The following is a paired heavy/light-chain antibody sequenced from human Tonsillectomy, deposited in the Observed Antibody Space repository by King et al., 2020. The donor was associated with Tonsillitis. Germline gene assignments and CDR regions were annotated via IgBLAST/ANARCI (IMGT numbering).Heavy chain of an antibody. CDR2: ISGSGGSR. D-gene: IGHD5-12*01. CDR3: AKDEMATINEKFDS. J-gene: IGHJ4*02. CDR1: GFTFSTCA. V-gene: IGHV3-23*01. Sequence: EVQLLASGGSLVPPGGSLRLSCATSGFTFSTCALSWVRQVPGKGLEWVSGISGSGGSRFYADSVKGRFTISRDNSRNTLYLQMTSLRAEDTAFYYCAKDEMATINEKFDSWGQGTLVTVSS.
Light chain of an antibody. V-gene: IGKV4-1*01. Sequence: DIVMTQSPDSLAVSLGERATINCKSSQSILYRSNTKNQLAWYQQKAGQPPKLLIYWASTRASGVSDRFSGSGSGTDFTLTISSLQAEDVAVYYCQQYYTTPLTFGQGTRVEIK. CDR3: QQYYTTPLT. CDR1: QSILYRSNTKNQ. CDR2: WAS. J-gene: IGKJ1*01.